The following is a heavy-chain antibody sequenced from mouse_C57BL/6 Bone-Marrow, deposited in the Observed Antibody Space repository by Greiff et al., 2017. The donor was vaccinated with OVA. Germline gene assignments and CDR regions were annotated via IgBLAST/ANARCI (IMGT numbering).Heavy chain of an antibody. J-gene: IGHJ3*01. CDR2: ISAGGSYT. CDR3: ARYTRGFAY. V-gene: IGHV5-4*01. Sequence: EVHLVESGGGLVKPGGSLKLSCAASGFTFSSYAMSWVRQTPEKRLEWVATISAGGSYTYYPDNVKVRFTISRDNAKTTLYLQMSHLKSEDTAMYYCARYTRGFAYWGQGTLVTVSA. CDR1: GFTFSSYA.